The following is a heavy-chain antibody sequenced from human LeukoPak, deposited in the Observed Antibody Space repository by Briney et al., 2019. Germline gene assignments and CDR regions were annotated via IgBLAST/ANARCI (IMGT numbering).Heavy chain of an antibody. CDR2: ISSSGSTI. D-gene: IGHD3-3*01. Sequence: GSLRLSCAASGFTFSSYEMNWVRQAPGKGLEWVSYISSSGSTIYYADSVKGRFTISRDNAKNSLYLQMNSLRAEDTAVYYCARAPRDDFWSGINWFDPWGQGTLVTVSS. J-gene: IGHJ5*02. V-gene: IGHV3-48*03. CDR3: ARAPRDDFWSGINWFDP. CDR1: GFTFSSYE.